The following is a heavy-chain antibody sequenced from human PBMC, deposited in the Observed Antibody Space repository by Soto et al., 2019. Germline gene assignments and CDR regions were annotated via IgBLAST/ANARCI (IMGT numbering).Heavy chain of an antibody. V-gene: IGHV3-73*01. CDR3: TRLPHVYYGSAYYNWFDP. Sequence: GGSLRLSCAASGFTFSGSAMHWVRQASGKGLEWVGRIRSKANSYATAYAASVKGRFTISRDDSKNTAYLQMNSLKTEDTAVYYCTRLPHVYYGSAYYNWFDPWGQGTLVTVSS. CDR2: IRSKANSYAT. CDR1: GFTFSGSA. J-gene: IGHJ5*02. D-gene: IGHD3-10*01.